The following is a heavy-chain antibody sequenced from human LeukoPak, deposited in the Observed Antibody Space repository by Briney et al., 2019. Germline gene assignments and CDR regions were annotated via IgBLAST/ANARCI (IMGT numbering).Heavy chain of an antibody. J-gene: IGHJ4*02. D-gene: IGHD5-24*01. CDR1: GYSISSGYY. CDR3: ARVFQKWHSYFDF. CDR2: IYHSGST. Sequence: PSETLSLTCTVSGYSISSGYYWGWIRPTPGKGLEWIGSIYHSGSTYYNPSLKSRVTISVDTSKNHFSLKLSSLTAADSAVYYCARVFQKWHSYFDFWGQGTLVTVSS. V-gene: IGHV4-38-2*02.